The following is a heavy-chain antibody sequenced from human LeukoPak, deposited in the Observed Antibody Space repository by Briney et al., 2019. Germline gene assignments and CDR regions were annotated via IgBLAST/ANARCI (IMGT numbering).Heavy chain of an antibody. CDR3: ARGFAVDTAMVD. CDR1: GYTFTSYA. D-gene: IGHD5-18*01. V-gene: IGHV1-3*01. CDR2: INAGNGNT. J-gene: IGHJ4*02. Sequence: ASVKVSCKASGYTFTSYAMHWVRQAPGQRLEWMGWINAGNGNTKYSQKFQGRVTITRDTSASTAYMELSSLRSEDTAVYYCARGFAVDTAMVDWGQGTLVTVSS.